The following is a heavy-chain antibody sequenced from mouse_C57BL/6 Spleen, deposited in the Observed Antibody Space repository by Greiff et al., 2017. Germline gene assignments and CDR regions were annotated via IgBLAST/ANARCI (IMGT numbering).Heavy chain of an antibody. CDR1: GYTFTDYE. J-gene: IGHJ4*01. Sequence: QVQLKQSGAELVRPGASVTLSCKASGYTFTDYEMHWVKQTPVHGLEWIGAIDPETGGTAYNQKFKGKAILTADKSSSTAYMELRSLTSEDSAVYYCTEGQTAQATYYAMDYGGQGTSVTVSS. CDR2: IDPETGGT. CDR3: TEGQTAQATYYAMDY. D-gene: IGHD3-2*02. V-gene: IGHV1-15*01.